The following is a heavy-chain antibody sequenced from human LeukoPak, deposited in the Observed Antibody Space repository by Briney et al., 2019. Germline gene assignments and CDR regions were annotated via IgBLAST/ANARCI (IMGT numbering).Heavy chain of an antibody. V-gene: IGHV4-59*12. CDR1: GGSISSYY. Sequence: SETLSLTCTVPGGSISSYYWSWIRQPPGKGLEWIGYIYHSGSTYYNPSLKSRVTISVDRSKNQFSLKLSSVTAADTAVYYRAREGYYGSGSYYSAFDIWGQGTMVTVSS. CDR2: IYHSGST. D-gene: IGHD3-10*01. J-gene: IGHJ3*02. CDR3: AREGYYGSGSYYSAFDI.